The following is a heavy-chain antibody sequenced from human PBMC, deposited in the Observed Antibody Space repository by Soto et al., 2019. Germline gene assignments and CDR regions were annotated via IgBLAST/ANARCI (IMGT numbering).Heavy chain of an antibody. D-gene: IGHD3-16*02. J-gene: IGHJ4*02. CDR2: IFYTGST. CDR3: ARGGTMITFGGVVVAPYFDS. CDR1: GGSISDYY. V-gene: IGHV4-59*01. Sequence: QVQLQESGPGLVKPSETLSLTCTVSGGSISDYYWSWIRPSPGKGLEWIGHIFYTGSTNYNPSLQSRVNRSVDMSWNQFSMRLDSVIAADTAVYYCARGGTMITFGGVVVAPYFDSCGQGTLVTVSS.